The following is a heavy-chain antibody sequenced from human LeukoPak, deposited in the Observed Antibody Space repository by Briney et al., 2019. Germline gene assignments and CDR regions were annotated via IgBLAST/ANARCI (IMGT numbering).Heavy chain of an antibody. CDR1: GFTFSSYA. CDR2: ISGSGGST. CDR3: AKDRSERIYYYYGMDV. D-gene: IGHD6-19*01. V-gene: IGHV3-23*01. J-gene: IGHJ6*02. Sequence: PGGSLRLSCAASGFTFSSYAMSWVRQAPGKGLEWVSAISGSGGSTYYADSVKGRFTISRDNSKNTLYLQMNSLRAEDTAVYYCAKDRSERIYYYYGMDVWGQGTTVTVSS.